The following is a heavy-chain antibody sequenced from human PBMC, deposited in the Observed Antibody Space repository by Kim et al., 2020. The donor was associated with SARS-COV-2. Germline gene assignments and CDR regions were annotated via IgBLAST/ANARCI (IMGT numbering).Heavy chain of an antibody. V-gene: IGHV4-59*01. CDR3: ARYYYDSSGYYRNYYYGMDV. J-gene: IGHJ6*02. D-gene: IGHD3-22*01. Sequence: SETLSLTCTVSGGSISSYYWSWIRQPPGKGLEWIGYIYYSGSTNYNPSLKSRVTISVDTSKNQFSLKLSSVTAADTAVYYCARYYYDSSGYYRNYYYGMDVWGQGTTVTVSS. CDR1: GGSISSYY. CDR2: IYYSGST.